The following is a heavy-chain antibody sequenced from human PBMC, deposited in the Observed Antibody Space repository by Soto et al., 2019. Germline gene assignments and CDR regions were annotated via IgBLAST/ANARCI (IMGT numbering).Heavy chain of an antibody. CDR3: ARASVDGDYPRDWFDP. CDR1: GFTFSSYG. D-gene: IGHD4-17*01. V-gene: IGHV3-33*01. Sequence: QVQLVESGGGVVQPGRSLRLSCAASGFTFSSYGMHWVRQAPGKGLEWVAVIWYDGSNKYYADSVKGRFTISRDNSKYTLYLQMNSLRAEDTAVYYCARASVDGDYPRDWFDPWGQGTLVTVSS. J-gene: IGHJ5*02. CDR2: IWYDGSNK.